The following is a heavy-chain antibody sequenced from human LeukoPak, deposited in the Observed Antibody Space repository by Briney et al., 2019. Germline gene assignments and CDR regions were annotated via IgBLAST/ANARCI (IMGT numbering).Heavy chain of an antibody. V-gene: IGHV3-11*01. J-gene: IGHJ6*02. D-gene: IGHD2-8*01. CDR3: ASGVTVYYYYGMDV. CDR2: ISSSGSTI. CDR1: GFTFSDYY. Sequence: PGGSLRLSCAASGFTFSDYYMSWIRQAPGKGLEWVSYISSSGSTIYYADSVKGRFTISRDNAKNSLYLKMNSLRAEDTAVYYCASGVTVYYYYGMDVWGQGTTVTVSS.